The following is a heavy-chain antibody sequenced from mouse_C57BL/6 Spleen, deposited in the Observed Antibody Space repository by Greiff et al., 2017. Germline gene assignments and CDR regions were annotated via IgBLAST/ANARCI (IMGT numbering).Heavy chain of an antibody. CDR1: GYSIPSGYY. Sequence: EVKLQESGPGLVKPSQSLSLTCSVTGYSIPSGYYWNWIRQFPGNKLEWRGYISYDGSNNYNPSLKNRISITRDTSKNQFFLKLNSVTTEDTATYYCARDEGYDGYFDVWGTGTTVTVSS. CDR3: ARDEGYDGYFDV. D-gene: IGHD2-2*01. CDR2: ISYDGSN. V-gene: IGHV3-6*01. J-gene: IGHJ1*03.